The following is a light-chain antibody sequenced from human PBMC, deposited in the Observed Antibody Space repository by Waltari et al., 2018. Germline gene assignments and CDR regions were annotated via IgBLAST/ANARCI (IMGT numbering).Light chain of an antibody. CDR3: NSYTGSSSWV. CDR2: DVS. V-gene: IGLV2-14*03. CDR1: ASDVAFYNY. J-gene: IGLJ3*02. Sequence: QSALTQPASVSGSPGQSITISCTGTASDVAFYNYVSWYQQHPGTAPKVIIYDVSERPSGVSTRFSGSKSGNSAFLTISGLQAEDEADYYCNSYTGSSSWVFGGGTKLTV.